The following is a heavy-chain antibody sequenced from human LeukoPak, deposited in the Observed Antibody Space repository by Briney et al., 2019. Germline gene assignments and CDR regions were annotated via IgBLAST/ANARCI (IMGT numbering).Heavy chain of an antibody. CDR2: ISSSSTYI. Sequence: GGSLRLSCAASGFTFSSYAMSWVRQAPGQGLEWVSSISSSSTYIYYADSVEGRFTASRDDAKNSLYLQMNSLRADDTAVYYCARVTMVAPLYYYGMDVWGQGTTVTVSS. CDR1: GFTFSSYA. J-gene: IGHJ6*02. CDR3: ARVTMVAPLYYYGMDV. D-gene: IGHD2-15*01. V-gene: IGHV3-21*01.